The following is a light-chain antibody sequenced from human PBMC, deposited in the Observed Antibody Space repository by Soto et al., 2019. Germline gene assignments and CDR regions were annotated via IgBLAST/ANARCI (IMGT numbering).Light chain of an antibody. CDR3: QQYYSYPFT. Sequence: IHFTQSPASLSASVGDRVTITCRASQGISSYLGWYQQKPGKAPNLLIYAASTLQSGVPSRFSGSGSGTDFTLTISCLQSEDFATYYCQQYYSYPFTFGPGTKVDIK. CDR2: AAS. CDR1: QGISSY. V-gene: IGKV1-9*01. J-gene: IGKJ3*01.